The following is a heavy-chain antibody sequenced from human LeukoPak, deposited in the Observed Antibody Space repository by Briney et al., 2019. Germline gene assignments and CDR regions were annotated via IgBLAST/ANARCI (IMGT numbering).Heavy chain of an antibody. CDR2: INQDGSEI. J-gene: IGHJ6*03. Sequence: PGGSLRLSCATSGFTFSTYWMTWVRQAPGKGLEWVANINQDGSEIYFVNSRSGRFTISRDNAKNSPYLQMNSLRAEDTAVYYCASSYYYDSSGYTPRFDYYYMDVWGKGTTVTVSS. CDR3: ASSYYYDSSGYTPRFDYYYMDV. V-gene: IGHV3-7*01. CDR1: GFTFSTYW. D-gene: IGHD3-22*01.